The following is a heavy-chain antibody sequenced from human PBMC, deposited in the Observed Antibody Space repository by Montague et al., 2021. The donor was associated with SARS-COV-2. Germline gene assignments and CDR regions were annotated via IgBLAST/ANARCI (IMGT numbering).Heavy chain of an antibody. CDR2: IYYSGVT. V-gene: IGHV4-59*13. CDR1: GDSISGFY. D-gene: IGHD2-15*01. Sequence: SETLSLTCTVSGDSISGFYWNWIRQPAGRGLEWIGKIYYSGVTNYNPSLKSRVTISVDTSKDQFSLKLISVTAADTALYYCARGVVAAPETSDYWGQGTLVTVSS. CDR3: ARGVVAAPETSDY. J-gene: IGHJ4*02.